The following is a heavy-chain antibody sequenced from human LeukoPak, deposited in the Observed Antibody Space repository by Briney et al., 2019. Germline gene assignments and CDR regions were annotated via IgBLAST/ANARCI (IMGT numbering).Heavy chain of an antibody. D-gene: IGHD2-2*03. J-gene: IGHJ4*02. CDR3: ARDGGYCSSTNCYDY. V-gene: IGHV4-34*01. CDR1: GGSFSGYY. CDR2: INHSGST. Sequence: SETLSLTCAVYGGSFSGYYWSWIRQPPGKGLEWIGEINHSGSTNYNPSLKSRVTISVDTSKNQFSLKLSSVTAADRAVYYCARDGGYCSSTNCYDYWGQGTLVTVSS.